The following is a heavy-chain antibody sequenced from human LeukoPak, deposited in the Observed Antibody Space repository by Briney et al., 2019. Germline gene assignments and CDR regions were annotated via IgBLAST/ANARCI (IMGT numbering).Heavy chain of an antibody. CDR2: ISSSSSTI. Sequence: GGSLRLSCAASGFTFSSYSMNWVRQAPGKGLEWVSYISSSSSTIYYADSVKGRFTISRDNAKNSLYLQMNSLRAEDTAVYYCAKELDSSGWYYFDYWGQGTLVTVSS. D-gene: IGHD6-19*01. V-gene: IGHV3-48*01. J-gene: IGHJ4*02. CDR3: AKELDSSGWYYFDY. CDR1: GFTFSSYS.